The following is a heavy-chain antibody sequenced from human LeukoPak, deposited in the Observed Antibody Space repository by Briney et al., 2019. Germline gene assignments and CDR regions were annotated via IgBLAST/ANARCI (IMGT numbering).Heavy chain of an antibody. J-gene: IGHJ4*02. CDR2: INHSGST. Sequence: SETLSLTCAVYGGSFSGYYWSCIRQPPGKGLEWIGEINHSGSTNYNPSLKSRVTISVDTSKNQFSLKLSSVTAADTAVYYCARGRRAFDYWGQGTLVTVSS. CDR1: GGSFSGYY. V-gene: IGHV4-34*01. CDR3: ARGRRAFDY.